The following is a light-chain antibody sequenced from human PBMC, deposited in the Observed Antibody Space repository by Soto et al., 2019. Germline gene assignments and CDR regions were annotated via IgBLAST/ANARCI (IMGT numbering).Light chain of an antibody. Sequence: QSVLTQPRSVSGSPGQSVTISCTGTSSDVGGYNYVSWYQQHPGKAPKLTIYDVSKRPSGVPDRFSGSKSDNTASLTISGLQAEDEADYYCCSYAGSYTLYVFGSGTKVTVL. J-gene: IGLJ1*01. CDR3: CSYAGSYTLYV. CDR2: DVS. CDR1: SSDVGGYNY. V-gene: IGLV2-11*01.